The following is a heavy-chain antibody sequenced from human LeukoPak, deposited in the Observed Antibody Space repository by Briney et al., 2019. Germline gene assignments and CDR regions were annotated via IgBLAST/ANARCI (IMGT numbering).Heavy chain of an antibody. D-gene: IGHD3-10*01. CDR2: IYYSGST. Sequence: PSQTLSLTCTVSGGSISSGGYYWSWIRQHPGKGLEWTGYIYYSGSTYYNPSLKSRVTISVDTSKNQFSLKLSSVTAADTAVDYCARKGVGGSGSYDYWGQGTLVTVSS. J-gene: IGHJ4*02. V-gene: IGHV4-31*03. CDR3: ARKGVGGSGSYDY. CDR1: GGSISSGGYY.